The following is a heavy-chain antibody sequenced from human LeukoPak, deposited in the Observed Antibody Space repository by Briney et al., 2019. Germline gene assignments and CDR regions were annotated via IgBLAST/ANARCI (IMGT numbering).Heavy chain of an antibody. CDR3: AELGITMIGGV. D-gene: IGHD3-10*02. Sequence: GGSLRLSCAASGFAFSSYEMNWLRQAPGKGLEGVSYISSSGSTIYYADSVKGRFTISRDNAKNSLYLQMNSLRAEDTAVYYCAELGITMIGGVWGKGTTVTISS. CDR1: GFAFSSYE. J-gene: IGHJ6*04. CDR2: ISSSGSTI. V-gene: IGHV3-48*03.